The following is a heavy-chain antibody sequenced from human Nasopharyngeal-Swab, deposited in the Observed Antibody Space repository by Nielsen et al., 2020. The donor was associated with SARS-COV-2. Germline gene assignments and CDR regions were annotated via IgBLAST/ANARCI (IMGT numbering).Heavy chain of an antibody. D-gene: IGHD4-11*01. Sequence: VRQAPGKGLEWVGRIKSETDGGTTDYAAPVKGRFTISRDDSKNTLYLQMNSLKTENTAVYYCTVDYTPYGMDVWGRGTTVTVSS. CDR3: TVDYTPYGMDV. V-gene: IGHV3-15*01. J-gene: IGHJ6*02. CDR2: IKSETDGGTT.